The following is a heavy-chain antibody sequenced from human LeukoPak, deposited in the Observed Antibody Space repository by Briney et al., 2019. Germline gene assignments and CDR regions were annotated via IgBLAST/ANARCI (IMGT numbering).Heavy chain of an antibody. CDR1: GGSISSYY. CDR2: IYYSGST. V-gene: IGHV4-59*12. J-gene: IGHJ4*02. Sequence: SETLSLTCTVSGGSISSYYWSWIRQPPGKGLEWIGYIYYSGSTNYNPSLKSRVTISVDTSKNQFSLKLSSVTAADTAVYYCARVIGGRFDYWGQGTLVTVSS. D-gene: IGHD1-26*01. CDR3: ARVIGGRFDY.